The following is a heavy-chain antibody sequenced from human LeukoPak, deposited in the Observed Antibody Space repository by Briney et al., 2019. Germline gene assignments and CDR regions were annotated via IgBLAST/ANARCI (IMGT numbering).Heavy chain of an antibody. J-gene: IGHJ4*02. V-gene: IGHV1-8*01. CDR2: MNPNSGNT. CDR3: ARVPPPGSGITMIVVARKYYYFDY. D-gene: IGHD3-22*01. Sequence: ASVKVSCKASGYTFTSYDINWVRQATGQGLEWMGWMNPNSGNTGYAQKFQGRVTMTRNTSISTAYMELSSLRSDDTAVYYCARVPPPGSGITMIVVARKYYYFDYWGQGTLVTVSS. CDR1: GYTFTSYD.